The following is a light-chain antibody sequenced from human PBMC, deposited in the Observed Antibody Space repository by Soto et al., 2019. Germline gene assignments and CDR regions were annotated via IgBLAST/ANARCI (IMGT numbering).Light chain of an antibody. Sequence: EIVLTQSPGTLSLSPGERATLSCRASQSVSSNYFPWYQQRPGQAPRLLIYGASTRAAGITDRFSGSGSGTYFTLTIYSLESDYFAMFYCQQYARSPLFTFGHGSTVYIK. CDR1: QSVSSNY. CDR3: QQYARSPLFT. J-gene: IGKJ3*01. CDR2: GAS. V-gene: IGKV3-20*01.